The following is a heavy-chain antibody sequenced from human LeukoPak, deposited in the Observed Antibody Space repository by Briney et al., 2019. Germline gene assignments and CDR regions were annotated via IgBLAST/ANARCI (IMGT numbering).Heavy chain of an antibody. Sequence: PGGSLRLSCAASGFTFSSYWMSWVRQAPGKGLEWVANIKQDGSEKYYVDSVKGRFTISRDNAKNSLYLQMNSLRAEDTAVYYCARDLFGDILTGYYTKKYYYYYMDVWGKGTTVTISS. J-gene: IGHJ6*03. D-gene: IGHD3-9*01. CDR2: IKQDGSEK. V-gene: IGHV3-7*01. CDR3: ARDLFGDILTGYYTKKYYYYYMDV. CDR1: GFTFSSYW.